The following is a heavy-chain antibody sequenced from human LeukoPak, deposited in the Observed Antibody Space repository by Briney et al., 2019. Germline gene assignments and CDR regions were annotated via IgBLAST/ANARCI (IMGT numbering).Heavy chain of an antibody. CDR2: IKTKTHGGTT. D-gene: IGHD3-22*01. CDR1: FXFSNAW. J-gene: IGHJ4*02. CDR3: TTVGLSGYYDSNGYYYSDY. Sequence: GGSLRLSWAASFXFSNAWMGWVRQAPGKGLEWGGRIKTKTHGGTTDYAAPVNGRFTISRDDSKNTLYLQMNSLKTEDTAVYYCTTVGLSGYYDSNGYYYSDYWGQGTLVTVSS. V-gene: IGHV3-15*01.